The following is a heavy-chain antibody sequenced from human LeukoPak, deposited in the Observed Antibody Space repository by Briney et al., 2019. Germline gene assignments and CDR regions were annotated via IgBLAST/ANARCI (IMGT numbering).Heavy chain of an antibody. D-gene: IGHD1-26*01. Sequence: GGSLRVYFVATGFMVSSSGLSRVRPAAFPVLPPASTISGSAYNSYYADSVKGRFTISRDNSANTLYLQMDNLRAEDTALYYCAKHSGSYFIYYIDSWGQGTLVTVSS. CDR3: AKHSGSYFIYYIDS. J-gene: IGHJ4*02. CDR2: ISGSAYNS. V-gene: IGHV3-23*01. CDR1: GFMVSSSG.